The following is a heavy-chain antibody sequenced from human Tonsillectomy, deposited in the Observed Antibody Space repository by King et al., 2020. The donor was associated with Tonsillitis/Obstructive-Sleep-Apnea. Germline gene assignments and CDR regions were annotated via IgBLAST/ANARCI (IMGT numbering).Heavy chain of an antibody. V-gene: IGHV3-20*04. CDR3: ARGGIASAGILGP. J-gene: IGHJ5*02. CDR1: GFTFDDYG. Sequence: VQLVESGGRVVRPGGSLRLSCVASGFTFDDYGMIWVRQSPGKGLEWVSGINWSGGTTDYADSVKGRFTISRDNAKNSLYLQMNRLRAEDTAFYYCARGGIASAGILGPWGQGTLVTVSS. CDR2: INWSGGTT. D-gene: IGHD6-13*01.